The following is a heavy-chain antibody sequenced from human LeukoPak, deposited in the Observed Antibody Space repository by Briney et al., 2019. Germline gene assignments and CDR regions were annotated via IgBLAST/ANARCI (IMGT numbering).Heavy chain of an antibody. V-gene: IGHV1-18*01. CDR3: ARQTYYYDRSGYRGDDAFDI. CDR2: ISAYNGNT. Sequence: GASVKVSCKASGYTFTSYGISWVRQAPGQGLEWMGWISAYNGNTNYAQKLQGRVTMTTDTSTSTAYMELRSLRSDDTAVYYCARQTYYYDRSGYRGDDAFDIWGQGTMVTVSS. J-gene: IGHJ3*02. CDR1: GYTFTSYG. D-gene: IGHD3-22*01.